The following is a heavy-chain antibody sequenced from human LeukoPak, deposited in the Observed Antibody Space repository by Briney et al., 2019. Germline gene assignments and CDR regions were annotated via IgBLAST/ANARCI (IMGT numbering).Heavy chain of an antibody. D-gene: IGHD3-3*01. J-gene: IGHJ5*02. CDR2: INHSGSA. V-gene: IGHV4-34*01. CDR3: ARQQISFFGVVQNWFDP. Sequence: SETLSLTCAVYGGSFSGYYWSWIRQPPGKGLEWIGEINHSGSANYNPSLKSRVTISIDTSKNQFFLTLRSVTAADTAVYYCARQQISFFGVVQNWFDPWGQGTLVTVSS. CDR1: GGSFSGYY.